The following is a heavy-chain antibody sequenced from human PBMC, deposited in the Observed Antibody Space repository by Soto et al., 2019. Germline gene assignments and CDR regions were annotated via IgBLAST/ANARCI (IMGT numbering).Heavy chain of an antibody. CDR3: ERDLGEERALPDY. J-gene: IGHJ4*02. CDR1: GFTLSSYS. D-gene: IGHD3-16*01. Sequence: EVQLVESGGGLVKPGGSLRLSCAASGFTLSSYSMNWVRQAPGTGLEGVSSISSSSSYIYYADSVKGRFTISRDNAKNSLYRQMNSLRAEDTAVYYCERDLGEERALPDYWGQGTLVTVSS. CDR2: ISSSSSYI. V-gene: IGHV3-21*01.